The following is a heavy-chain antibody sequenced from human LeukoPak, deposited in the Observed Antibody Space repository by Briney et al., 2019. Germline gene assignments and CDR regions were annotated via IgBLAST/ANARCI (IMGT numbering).Heavy chain of an antibody. CDR2: INTNTGNP. CDR1: GYTFTSYA. Sequence: ASVKVSCKASGYTFTSYAMNWVRQAPGQGLEWMGWINTNTGNPTCVQGFTGRFVFSLDTSVSTAYLQISSLKAEDTAVYYCATDLWFGELIDQNWGQGTLVTVSS. J-gene: IGHJ4*02. CDR3: ATDLWFGELIDQN. V-gene: IGHV7-4-1*02. D-gene: IGHD3-10*01.